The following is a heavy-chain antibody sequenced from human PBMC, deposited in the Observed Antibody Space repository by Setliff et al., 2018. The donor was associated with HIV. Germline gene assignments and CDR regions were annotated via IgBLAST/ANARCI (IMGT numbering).Heavy chain of an antibody. CDR1: GGSFSGYY. Sequence: SETPSLTCAVYGGSFSGYYWSWIRQPPGKGLEWIGEINHSGSTNYNPSLKSRVTISVDTSKNQFSLKLSSVTAADTAVYYCARGRWVTMVRGVIITRPNFDYWGQGTLVTVSS. J-gene: IGHJ4*02. D-gene: IGHD3-10*01. V-gene: IGHV4-34*01. CDR2: INHSGST. CDR3: ARGRWVTMVRGVIITRPNFDY.